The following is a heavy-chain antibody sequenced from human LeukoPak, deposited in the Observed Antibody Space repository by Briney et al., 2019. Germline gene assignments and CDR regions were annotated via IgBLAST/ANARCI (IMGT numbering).Heavy chain of an antibody. CDR1: GFTFSSYS. J-gene: IGHJ4*02. CDR2: ISSRSSYI. CDR3: ASFRDYSNCN. Sequence: GGSLRLSCAASGFTFSSYSMNWVRQAPGKGLEWVAFISSRSSYIYYADSVKGRFTISRDNANNSLYLHMNSLRAEDTAVYYCASFRDYSNCNWGQGTLVTVSS. D-gene: IGHD4-11*01. V-gene: IGHV3-21*01.